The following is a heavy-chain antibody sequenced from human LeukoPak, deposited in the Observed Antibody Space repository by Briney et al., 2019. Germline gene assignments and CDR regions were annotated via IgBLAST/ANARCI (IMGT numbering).Heavy chain of an antibody. CDR1: GFTFGISW. Sequence: GGSLRLSCAASGFTFGISWMSWVRQAPGKGLECVANIKPDGSEKYYVDSVKGRFTISRDNAKNSLYLQMNSLRAGDTAVYFCASGNSFDYWGQGTLVTVSS. CDR2: IKPDGSEK. V-gene: IGHV3-7*01. J-gene: IGHJ4*02. CDR3: ASGNSFDY.